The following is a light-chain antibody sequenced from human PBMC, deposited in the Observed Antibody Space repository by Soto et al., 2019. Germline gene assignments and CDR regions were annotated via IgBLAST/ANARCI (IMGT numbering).Light chain of an antibody. V-gene: IGLV1-40*01. CDR3: QSYDSSLSGSV. CDR2: GNS. J-gene: IGLJ3*02. CDR1: SSYIGAGYH. Sequence: QSVLTQPSSVSGAPGQRVTISCTGSSSYIGAGYHVHWYQQLPGTAPKLLIYGNSNRPSGVPDRFSGSKSGTSASLAITGLQAEDEADYYCQSYDSSLSGSVFGGGTKLTVL.